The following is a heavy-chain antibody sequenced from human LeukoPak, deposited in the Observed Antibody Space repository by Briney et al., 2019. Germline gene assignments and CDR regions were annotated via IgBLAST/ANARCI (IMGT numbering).Heavy chain of an antibody. CDR2: ISFSGGLT. D-gene: IGHD2-15*01. V-gene: IGHV3-23*01. Sequence: PGGSLRLSCLASGFTFRHYAMNWVRQAPGKGLEWASAISFSGGLTYYADSVKGRFTISRDNSKNTLYLEMNSLRAEDTAVYYCAKITEYCSGGSCYTGDYWGQGTLVTVSS. CDR1: GFTFRHYA. CDR3: AKITEYCSGGSCYTGDY. J-gene: IGHJ4*02.